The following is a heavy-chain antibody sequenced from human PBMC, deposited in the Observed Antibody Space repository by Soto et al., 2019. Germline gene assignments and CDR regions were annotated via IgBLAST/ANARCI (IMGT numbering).Heavy chain of an antibody. D-gene: IGHD2-15*01. Sequence: QVQLVESGGGVVQPGRSLRLSCAASGFTFSSYGMHWVRQAPGKGLEWVAVIWYDGSNKYYADSVKGRFTISRDNSKNPRNLQMNSLKAEDTAVYYCARDFRKAVVVVAANGVDPEGDYWGQGTLVTVSS. CDR3: ARDFRKAVVVVAANGVDPEGDY. V-gene: IGHV3-33*01. CDR1: GFTFSSYG. CDR2: IWYDGSNK. J-gene: IGHJ4*02.